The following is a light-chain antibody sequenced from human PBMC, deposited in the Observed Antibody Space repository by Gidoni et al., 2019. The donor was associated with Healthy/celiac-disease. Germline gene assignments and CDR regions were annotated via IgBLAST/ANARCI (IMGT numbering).Light chain of an antibody. CDR3: QQYNNWPPHT. CDR1: QSVSSN. V-gene: IGKV3-15*01. J-gene: IGKJ3*01. CDR2: GAS. Sequence: EIVMTQSPATLSVSPGERATLSCRASQSVSSNLAWYQQKPGQAPRRLIYGASTRATGIPARFSGSGSGTEFTITISSLQSEDFAVYYCQQYNNWPPHTFGPWDQSGYQT.